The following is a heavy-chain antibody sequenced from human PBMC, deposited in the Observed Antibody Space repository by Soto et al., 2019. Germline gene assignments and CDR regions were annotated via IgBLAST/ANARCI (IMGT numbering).Heavy chain of an antibody. D-gene: IGHD4-17*01. V-gene: IGHV1-69*12. CDR1: GGTFSSYA. CDR2: IIPIFGTA. CDR3: ARDFTIFYGDYYYYGMDV. J-gene: IGHJ6*02. Sequence: QVQLVQSGAEVKKPGSSVKVSCKASGGTFSSYAISWVRQAPGQGLEWMGGIIPIFGTANYAQKFQGRVTITADESTSTAYRELSSLRSEDTAVYYCARDFTIFYGDYYYYGMDVWGQGTTVTVSS.